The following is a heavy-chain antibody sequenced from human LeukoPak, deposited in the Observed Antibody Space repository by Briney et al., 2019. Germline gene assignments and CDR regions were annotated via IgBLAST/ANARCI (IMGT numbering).Heavy chain of an antibody. Sequence: GGSLRLSCAASGFTFSNYGMHWVRQTPGKGLEWVSAISGSGGSTYYADSVKGRFTISRDNSKNTLYLQMNSLRAEDTAVYYCAKDRGVRGVRFDYWGQGTLVTVSS. D-gene: IGHD3-10*01. CDR3: AKDRGVRGVRFDY. CDR1: GFTFSNYG. CDR2: ISGSGGST. J-gene: IGHJ4*02. V-gene: IGHV3-23*01.